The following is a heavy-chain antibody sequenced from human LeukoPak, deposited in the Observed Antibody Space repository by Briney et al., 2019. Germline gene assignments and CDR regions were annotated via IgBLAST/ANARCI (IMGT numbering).Heavy chain of an antibody. J-gene: IGHJ4*02. CDR2: IYPGDSDT. V-gene: IGHV5-51*01. Sequence: GESLKISCKGSGYSFTSYWTAWVRQMPGKGLEWMGIIYPGDSDTRYSPSFQGQVTISADKSISTAYLQWSSLKASDTAMYYCARAGYSSSWYFDYWGQGTLVTVSS. CDR3: ARAGYSSSWYFDY. CDR1: GYSFTSYW. D-gene: IGHD6-13*01.